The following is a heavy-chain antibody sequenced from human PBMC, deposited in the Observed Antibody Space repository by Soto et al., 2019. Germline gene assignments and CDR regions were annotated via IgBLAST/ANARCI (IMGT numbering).Heavy chain of an antibody. CDR1: GGTFSSYA. CDR3: ARSRADTMVRGVIISPTAGYYYGMDV. CDR2: IIPISGTA. D-gene: IGHD3-10*01. V-gene: IGHV1-69*13. J-gene: IGHJ6*02. Sequence: ASVKVSCKASGGTFSSYAISWVRQAPGQGLEWMGGIIPISGTANYAQKFQGRVTITADESTSTAFMELSSLRSEDTAVYYCARSRADTMVRGVIISPTAGYYYGMDVWGQGTTVTVSS.